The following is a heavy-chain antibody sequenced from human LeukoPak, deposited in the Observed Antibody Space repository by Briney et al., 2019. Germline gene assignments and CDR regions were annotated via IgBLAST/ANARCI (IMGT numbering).Heavy chain of an antibody. J-gene: IGHJ6*03. D-gene: IGHD5-12*01. Sequence: SETLSLTCTVSGGSISSYYWSWIRQPSGKGLEWIGYIYYSGSTNYNPSLKSRVTISVDTSKNQFSLKLSSVTAADTAVYYCARDPPGAWGGYDQYYYYYMDVWGKGTTVTVSS. CDR2: IYYSGST. CDR1: GGSISSYY. CDR3: ARDPPGAWGGYDQYYYYYMDV. V-gene: IGHV4-59*01.